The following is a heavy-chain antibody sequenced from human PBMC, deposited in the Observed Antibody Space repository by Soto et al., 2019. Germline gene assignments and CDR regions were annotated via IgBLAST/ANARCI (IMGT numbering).Heavy chain of an antibody. J-gene: IGHJ6*02. CDR1: GGSISSSSYY. Sequence: SETLSLTCTVSGGSISSSSYYWGWIRQPPGKGLEWIGSIYYSGSTYYNPSLKSRVTISVDTSKNQFSLKLSSVTAADTAVYYCARDSSGYYYYTRGFYYYGMDVWVQGTTVTVSS. D-gene: IGHD3-22*01. CDR3: ARDSSGYYYYTRGFYYYGMDV. V-gene: IGHV4-39*01. CDR2: IYYSGST.